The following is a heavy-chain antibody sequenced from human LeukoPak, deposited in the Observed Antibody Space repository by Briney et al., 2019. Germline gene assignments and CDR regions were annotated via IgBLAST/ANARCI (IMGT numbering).Heavy chain of an antibody. CDR2: IRYDGNSN. J-gene: IGHJ5*02. Sequence: PGGSLRLSCAASGFTFRSYGMHWVRQAPGKGLEWVAFIRYDGNSNYYADSVKGRFTISRDNSRSTLYLQMNSLRAEDTAVYYCARDSSGCDTVPYNWFDPWGQGTLVTVSP. D-gene: IGHD5-12*01. CDR1: GFTFRSYG. V-gene: IGHV3-30*02. CDR3: ARDSSGCDTVPYNWFDP.